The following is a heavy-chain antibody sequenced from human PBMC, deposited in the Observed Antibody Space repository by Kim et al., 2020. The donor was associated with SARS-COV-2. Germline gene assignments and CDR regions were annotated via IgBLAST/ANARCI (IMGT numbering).Heavy chain of an antibody. D-gene: IGHD6-13*01. Sequence: SETLSLTCTVSGGSISSYYWSWIRQPPGKGLEWIGYIYYSGSTNYNPSLKSRVTISVDTSKNQFSLKLSSVTAADTAVYYCASSAGSWYYYYYGMDVWGQGTTVTVSS. J-gene: IGHJ6*02. CDR2: IYYSGST. CDR1: GGSISSYY. V-gene: IGHV4-59*01. CDR3: ASSAGSWYYYYYGMDV.